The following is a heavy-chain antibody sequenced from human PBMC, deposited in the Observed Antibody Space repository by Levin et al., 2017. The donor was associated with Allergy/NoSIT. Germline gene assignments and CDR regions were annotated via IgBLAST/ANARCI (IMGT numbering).Heavy chain of an antibody. Sequence: SGPTLVKPTQTLTLTCTFSGFSLSTSGVGVGWIRQPPGKALEWLALIYWDDDKRYSPSLRSRLTITKDTSKNQVVLTMTNMDPVDTATYFCAHGTYYGSGIYCGSFDYCGQGTLVTVSS. D-gene: IGHD3-10*01. CDR1: GFSLSTSGVG. V-gene: IGHV2-5*02. CDR3: AHGTYYGSGIYCGSFDY. J-gene: IGHJ4*02. CDR2: IYWDDDK.